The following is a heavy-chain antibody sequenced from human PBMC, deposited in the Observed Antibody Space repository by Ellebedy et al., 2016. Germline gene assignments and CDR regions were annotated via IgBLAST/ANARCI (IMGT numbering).Heavy chain of an antibody. V-gene: IGHV3-23*01. Sequence: GGSLRLSXAATGFTFRSYAMSWVRQAPGKGLEWVSTISPGSDITRLADSVKGRFTISRDNFKNSVYLRMNSLRVEDTAVYYCRQGHYADLWGQGTLVTVSS. J-gene: IGHJ4*02. CDR2: ISPGSDIT. D-gene: IGHD4-17*01. CDR1: GFTFRSYA. CDR3: RQGHYADL.